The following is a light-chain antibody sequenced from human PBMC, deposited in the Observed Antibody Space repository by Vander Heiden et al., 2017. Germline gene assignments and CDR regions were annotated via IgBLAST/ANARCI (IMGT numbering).Light chain of an antibody. J-gene: IGLJ2*01. CDR1: SSNIGRNT. CDR3: AAWDDSLNGDVV. V-gene: IGLV1-44*01. Sequence: QSVLTQPPSASGTPGERVSIPCSGSSSNIGRNTVNWYRQLPGTAPKLLIYSNNQRPSGVPDRFSGSKSGTSASLAISGLQSEDEADYYCAAWDDSLNGDVVFGGGTKLTVL. CDR2: SNN.